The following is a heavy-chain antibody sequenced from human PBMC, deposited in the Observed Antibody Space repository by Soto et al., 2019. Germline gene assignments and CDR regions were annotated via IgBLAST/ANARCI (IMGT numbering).Heavy chain of an antibody. Sequence: ASVKVSCKATGYSFTNNDVSWVRQATGQGLEWMGWMNPGSGDTGYAQKFQGRVTMTRDISIATAYMKLSSLRSDDTAIYYCARMATFGSLNWFDPWGQGNLVTVSS. CDR1: GYSFTNND. CDR2: MNPGSGDT. J-gene: IGHJ5*02. V-gene: IGHV1-8*01. D-gene: IGHD3-16*01. CDR3: ARMATFGSLNWFDP.